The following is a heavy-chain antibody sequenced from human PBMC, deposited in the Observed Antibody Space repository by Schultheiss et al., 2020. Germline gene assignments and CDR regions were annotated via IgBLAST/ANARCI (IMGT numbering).Heavy chain of an antibody. Sequence: SETISLTCTVSGGSISSGGYYWGWIRQPPGKGLEWIGYIYYSGSTNYNPSLKSRVTISVDTSKTQFSLRLTSVTSADTAVYYCVIFAYGAGGRGYWGQGTLVTVSS. CDR3: VIFAYGAGGRGY. CDR1: GGSISSGGYY. CDR2: IYYSGST. D-gene: IGHD4/OR15-4a*01. V-gene: IGHV4-61*08. J-gene: IGHJ4*02.